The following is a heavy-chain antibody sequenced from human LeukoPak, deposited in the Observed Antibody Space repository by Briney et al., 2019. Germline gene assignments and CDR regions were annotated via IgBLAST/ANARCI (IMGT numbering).Heavy chain of an antibody. CDR2: INHSGST. V-gene: IGHV4-34*01. CDR3: ARGGGSSAEGFGY. D-gene: IGHD6-6*01. CDR1: GGSFSGYY. Sequence: SETLSLTCAVYGGSFSGYYWSWIRQPPGKGLEWIGEINHSGSTDYNPSLKSRVTISVDTSKNQFSLKLSSVTAADTAVYYCARGGGSSAEGFGYWGQGTLVTVSS. J-gene: IGHJ4*02.